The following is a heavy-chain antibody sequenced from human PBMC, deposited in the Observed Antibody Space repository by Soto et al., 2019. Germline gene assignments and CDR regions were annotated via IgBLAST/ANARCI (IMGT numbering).Heavy chain of an antibody. CDR3: ARVGLTAPRTFDY. CDR2: ISGGGDSI. D-gene: IGHD5-18*01. V-gene: IGHV3-23*01. CDR1: GFTFSSYA. J-gene: IGHJ4*02. Sequence: GGSLRLSCAASGFTFSSYAMTWVRQAPGKGLEWVSAISGGGDSIYYADSVKGRFTISRDQSKNTLYLQMHSLRAEDTAVYFCARVGLTAPRTFDYWGQGTLVTVSS.